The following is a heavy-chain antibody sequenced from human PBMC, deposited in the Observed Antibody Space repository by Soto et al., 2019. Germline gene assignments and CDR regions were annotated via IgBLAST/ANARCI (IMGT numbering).Heavy chain of an antibody. D-gene: IGHD2-15*01. J-gene: IGHJ4*02. V-gene: IGHV4-4*02. CDR1: GGSISSSNW. CDR3: ASLILGYCSGGSCYDY. Sequence: SETLSLTCAVSGGSISSSNWWSWVCQPPGKGLEWIGEIYHSGSTNYNPSLKSRVTISVDKSKNQFALKLSSVTAADTAVYYCASLILGYCSGGSCYDYWGQGTLVTVSS. CDR2: IYHSGST.